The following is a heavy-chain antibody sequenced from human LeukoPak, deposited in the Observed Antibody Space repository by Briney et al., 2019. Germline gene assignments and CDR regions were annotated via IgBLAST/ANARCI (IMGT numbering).Heavy chain of an antibody. Sequence: GGSLRLSCAASGFTFSIYWMHWVRQAPGKGLVWVSRINSDGSSTNYADSVKGRFTLSRDNAKNTLYLQMNSLRAEDTAVYYCATGLYNSGWYFEYWGQGTLVPVSS. J-gene: IGHJ4*02. CDR1: GFTFSIYW. CDR2: INSDGSST. V-gene: IGHV3-74*01. D-gene: IGHD6-19*01. CDR3: ATGLYNSGWYFEY.